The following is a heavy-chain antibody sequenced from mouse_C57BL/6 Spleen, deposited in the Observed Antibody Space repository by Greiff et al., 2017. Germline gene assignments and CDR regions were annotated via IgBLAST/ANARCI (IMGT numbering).Heavy chain of an antibody. V-gene: IGHV1-15*01. CDR1: GYTFTDYE. D-gene: IGHD4-1*01. CDR2: IDPETGGT. Sequence: QVQLQQSGAELVRPGASVTLSCKASGYTFTDYEMHWVKQTPVHGLEWIGAIDPETGGTAYNQKFKGMAILTADKSSSTAYMELRSLTSEDSAVYYCTRNWDPDYFDYWGQGTTLTVSS. CDR3: TRNWDPDYFDY. J-gene: IGHJ2*01.